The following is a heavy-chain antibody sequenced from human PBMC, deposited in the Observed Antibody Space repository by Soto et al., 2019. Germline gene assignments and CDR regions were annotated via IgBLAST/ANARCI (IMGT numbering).Heavy chain of an antibody. CDR1: GGTFSSYA. CDR3: ARDGSQQGIVGATWFDP. Sequence: SVKVSCKASGGTFSSYAISWVRQAPGQGLEWMGGIIPIFGTANYAQKFQGRVTITADESTSTAYMELSSLRSEDTAVYYCARDGSQQGIVGATWFDPWGQGTLVTVSS. J-gene: IGHJ5*02. D-gene: IGHD1-26*01. CDR2: IIPIFGTA. V-gene: IGHV1-69*13.